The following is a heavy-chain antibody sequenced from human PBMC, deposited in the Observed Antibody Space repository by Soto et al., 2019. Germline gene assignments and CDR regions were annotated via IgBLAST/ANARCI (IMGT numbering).Heavy chain of an antibody. Sequence: GSLRLSCAASGFTFSGYWMYWVRQGPGKGLVWVSRISTDGSRTTYADSVKGRFTISRDNAKNTLYVQMNSLRDEDTAVYYCAREVVLGSGAWFDSWGQGTPVTVSS. CDR3: AREVVLGSGAWFDS. CDR1: GFTFSGYW. V-gene: IGHV3-74*01. J-gene: IGHJ5*01. D-gene: IGHD3-10*01. CDR2: ISTDGSRT.